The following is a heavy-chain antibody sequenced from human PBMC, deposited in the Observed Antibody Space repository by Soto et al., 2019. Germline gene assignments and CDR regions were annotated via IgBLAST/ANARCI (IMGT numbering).Heavy chain of an antibody. D-gene: IGHD3-3*01. Sequence: PGGSLRLSCAASGFTFSNAWMSWVRQAPGKGLEWVGRIKSKTDGGTTDYAAPVKGRFTISRDDSKNTLYLQMNSLKTEDTAVYYCTTDPQLRFLEWLLGDHYWGQGTLVTVSS. CDR1: GFTFSNAW. V-gene: IGHV3-15*01. J-gene: IGHJ4*02. CDR2: IKSKTDGGTT. CDR3: TTDPQLRFLEWLLGDHY.